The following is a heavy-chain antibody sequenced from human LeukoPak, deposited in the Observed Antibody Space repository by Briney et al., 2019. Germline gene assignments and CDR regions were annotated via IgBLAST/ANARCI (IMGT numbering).Heavy chain of an antibody. V-gene: IGHV1-69*01. D-gene: IGHD4-23*01. Sequence: SVKVSCKASGGTFSSYAISWVRQAPGQGLEWMGGIIPIFGTANYAQKFQGRVTITADESTSTAYMDLSRLNSDDTAVYYCARDLSGNSFDPWGQGTLVTVSS. CDR3: ARDLSGNSFDP. CDR1: GGTFSSYA. CDR2: IIPIFGTA. J-gene: IGHJ5*02.